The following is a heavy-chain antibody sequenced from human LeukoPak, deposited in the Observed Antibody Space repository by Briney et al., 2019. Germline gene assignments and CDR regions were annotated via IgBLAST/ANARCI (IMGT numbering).Heavy chain of an antibody. J-gene: IGHJ4*02. CDR3: ARYYYDSSGPKAAYYFDY. CDR2: IYYSGST. V-gene: IGHV4-59*01. Sequence: SETLSLTCTVSGGSISSYYWSWIRQPPGKGLEWIGYIYYSGSTNYNPSLKSRVTISVDTSKNQFSLKLSSVTAADTAVYYCARYYYDSSGPKAAYYFDYWGQGTLVTVSS. CDR1: GGSISSYY. D-gene: IGHD3-22*01.